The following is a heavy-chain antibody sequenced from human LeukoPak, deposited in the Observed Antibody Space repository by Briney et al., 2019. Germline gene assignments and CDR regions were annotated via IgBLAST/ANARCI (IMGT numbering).Heavy chain of an antibody. CDR2: ISSSSTYI. CDR1: GFTFSSYS. CDR3: AKDLGYDYVWGEGNLYDY. D-gene: IGHD3-16*01. V-gene: IGHV3-21*01. J-gene: IGHJ4*02. Sequence: PGGSLRLSCAASGFTFSSYSMNWVRQAPGKGLEWVSSISSSSTYIYYADSVKGRFTISRDNAKNSLYLQMNSLRAEDTAVYYCAKDLGYDYVWGEGNLYDYWGQGILVTVSS.